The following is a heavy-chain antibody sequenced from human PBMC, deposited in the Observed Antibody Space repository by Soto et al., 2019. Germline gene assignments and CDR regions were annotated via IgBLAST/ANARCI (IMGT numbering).Heavy chain of an antibody. J-gene: IGHJ4*02. D-gene: IGHD3-3*01. CDR2: IKSKTDGGTT. Sequence: GGSLRLSCAASGFTFSNAWMNWVRQAPGKGLEWVGRIKSKTDGGTTDYAAPVKGRFTISRDDSKNTLYLQMNSLKTEDTAVYYCTTSPGPVFLEWLATLFDYWGQGTLVTVSS. CDR1: GFTFSNAW. CDR3: TTSPGPVFLEWLATLFDY. V-gene: IGHV3-15*07.